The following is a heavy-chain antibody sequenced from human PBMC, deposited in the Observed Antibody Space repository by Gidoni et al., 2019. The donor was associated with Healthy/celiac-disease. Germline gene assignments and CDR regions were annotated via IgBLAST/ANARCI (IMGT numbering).Heavy chain of an antibody. CDR3: TSDLGYCSSTSCYRDY. J-gene: IGHJ4*02. CDR2: IRSKAYGGTT. D-gene: IGHD2-2*01. CDR1: GFPFGAAA. Sequence: EVQLVESGGGVVQPGRALRLSGTAPGFPFGAAAMSWVRQARGTGLEWVGFIRSKAYGGTTEYAASVKGRFTISRDDSKSIAYLQMNSLKTEDTAVYYCTSDLGYCSSTSCYRDYWGQGTLVTVSS. V-gene: IGHV3-49*04.